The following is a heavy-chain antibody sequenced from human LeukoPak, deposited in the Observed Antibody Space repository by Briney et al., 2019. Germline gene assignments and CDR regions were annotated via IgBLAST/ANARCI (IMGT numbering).Heavy chain of an antibody. V-gene: IGHV3-7*03. J-gene: IGHJ4*02. CDR3: AKDYGDQLLYSILDY. Sequence: PGGSLRLSCAASGFTFSSYWMSWVRQAPGKGLEWVANIKQDGSEKYYVDSVKGRFTISRDNAKNSLYLQMNSLRAEDMALYYCAKDYGDQLLYSILDYWGQGTLVTVSS. CDR1: GFTFSSYW. D-gene: IGHD2-2*02. CDR2: IKQDGSEK.